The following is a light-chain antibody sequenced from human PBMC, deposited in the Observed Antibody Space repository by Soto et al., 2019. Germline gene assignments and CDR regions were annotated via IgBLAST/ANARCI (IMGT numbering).Light chain of an antibody. CDR3: QQYGSPGT. CDR2: GAS. V-gene: IGKV3-20*01. CDR1: QSVSNNY. Sequence: EIVLTQSPGTLSLSPRERSTLSCMASQSVSNNYLAWYKQKPGQAPRLLIYGASNRATGIPDRLSGSGSGTEFTLTISRLEPEDFAVYYCQQYGSPGTFGHGTKVDIK. J-gene: IGKJ1*01.